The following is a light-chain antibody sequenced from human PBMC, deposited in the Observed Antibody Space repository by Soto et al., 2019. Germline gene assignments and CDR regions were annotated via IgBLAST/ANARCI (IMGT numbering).Light chain of an antibody. Sequence: IQMTQSPSSLSASVGDRVTITCRASQGISSYLAWYQQKPGKAPKLLIYAASTLQSGVPSRFSGSGSGTDFTLTISCLQSEDFATYYCQQYYSYPPTFGQGTKLEIK. CDR3: QQYYSYPPT. CDR2: AAS. J-gene: IGKJ2*01. CDR1: QGISSY. V-gene: IGKV1-8*01.